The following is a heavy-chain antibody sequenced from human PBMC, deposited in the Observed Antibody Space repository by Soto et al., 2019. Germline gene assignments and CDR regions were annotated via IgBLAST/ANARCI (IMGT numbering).Heavy chain of an antibody. CDR3: AKEWVYDSSGWSFDY. CDR1: EVTFSSYG. V-gene: IGHV3-30*18. J-gene: IGHJ4*02. CDR2: RSYDGSNK. Sequence: QVQLVESGGGVVQPGRSLRLSCAASEVTFSSYGMHWVSQAPDKGLEWVAVRSYDGSNKYYADSVKGRFTISRDNSKNTLYLQMNSLRAEDTAVYYCAKEWVYDSSGWSFDYWGQGTLVTVSS. D-gene: IGHD3-22*01.